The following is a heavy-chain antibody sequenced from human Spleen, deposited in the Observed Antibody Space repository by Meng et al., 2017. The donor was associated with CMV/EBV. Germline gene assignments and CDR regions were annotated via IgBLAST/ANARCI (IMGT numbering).Heavy chain of an antibody. CDR1: GFTFSTYW. V-gene: IGHV3-7*01. CDR3: ARDSGTFDY. J-gene: IGHJ4*02. CDR2: IKQDGSEK. Sequence: GASLKISCAASGFTFSTYWMSWVRQAPGKGLEWVANIKQDGSEKYYVDSVKGRFTISRDNAKNSLYLQMNSLRAEDTAVYYCARDSGTFDYWGQGTLVTVSS. D-gene: IGHD1-1*01.